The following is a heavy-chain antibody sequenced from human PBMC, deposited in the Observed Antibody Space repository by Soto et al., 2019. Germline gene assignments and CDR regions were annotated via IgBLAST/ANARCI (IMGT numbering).Heavy chain of an antibody. CDR1: GGSISSGDYY. CDR2: IYYSGST. J-gene: IGHJ5*02. D-gene: IGHD3-3*01. CDR3: ARRITIFGVVNNWFDP. V-gene: IGHV4-30-4*01. Sequence: QVQLQESGPGLVKPSQTLSLTCTVSGGSISSGDYYWSWIRQPPGKGLEWIGYIYYSGSTYYNPSLKSRVTISVDTSKNQFSLKLSSVTAADTAVYYCARRITIFGVVNNWFDPWGQGTLVTVSS.